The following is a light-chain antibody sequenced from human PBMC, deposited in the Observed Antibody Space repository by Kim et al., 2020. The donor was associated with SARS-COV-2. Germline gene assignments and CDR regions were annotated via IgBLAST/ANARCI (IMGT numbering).Light chain of an antibody. CDR2: GAS. CDR1: ETVSNF. J-gene: IGKJ1*01. V-gene: IGKV1-39*01. CDR3: QQTYNFPWT. Sequence: ASVADRVTITCRASETVSNFLSWYQQKPGKAPKLLIYGASTLQSGVPSRFSGSGSGTDFTLTISNLQPEDFATFFCQQTYNFPWTFGQGTKVDIK.